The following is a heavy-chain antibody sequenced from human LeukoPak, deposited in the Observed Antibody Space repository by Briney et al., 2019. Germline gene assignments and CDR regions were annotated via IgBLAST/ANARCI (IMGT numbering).Heavy chain of an antibody. D-gene: IGHD3-22*01. J-gene: IGHJ4*02. CDR3: AGGYYDSSGYYIDY. CDR1: GFTFDDYG. Sequence: GGSLRLSCAASGFTFDDYGVSWVRQAPGKGLEWVSGINWNGGSTGYADSVKGRFTISRDNAKNSLYLQMNSLRAEDTALYYCAGGYYDSSGYYIDYWGQGTLVTVSS. CDR2: INWNGGST. V-gene: IGHV3-20*04.